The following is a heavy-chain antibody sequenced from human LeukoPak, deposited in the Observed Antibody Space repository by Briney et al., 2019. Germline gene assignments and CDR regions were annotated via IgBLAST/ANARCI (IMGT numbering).Heavy chain of an antibody. CDR1: GYTFTSYG. D-gene: IGHD3-10*01. V-gene: IGHV1-46*01. CDR2: INPSGGST. CDR3: ARDGEGGWFLDY. J-gene: IGHJ4*02. Sequence: ASVKVSCKASGYTFTSYGISWVRQAPGQGLEWMGIINPSGGSTSYAQKFQGRVTMTRDTSTSTVYMELSSLRSEDTAVYYCARDGEGGWFLDYWGQGTLVTVSS.